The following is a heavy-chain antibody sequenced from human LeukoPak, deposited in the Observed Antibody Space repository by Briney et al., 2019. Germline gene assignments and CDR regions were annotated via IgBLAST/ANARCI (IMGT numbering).Heavy chain of an antibody. D-gene: IGHD6-25*01. Sequence: GGSLRLSCAASGFTFTDYSMTWVRQAPGKGLEWVSSISTVSTYTFYSDSAKGRFTITRDNAKNTLYLQMSSLSAEDTGVYYCARDGSGFYLYYYMDVWGRGTTVTDSS. V-gene: IGHV3-21*01. CDR1: GFTFTDYS. J-gene: IGHJ6*03. CDR3: ARDGSGFYLYYYMDV. CDR2: ISTVSTYT.